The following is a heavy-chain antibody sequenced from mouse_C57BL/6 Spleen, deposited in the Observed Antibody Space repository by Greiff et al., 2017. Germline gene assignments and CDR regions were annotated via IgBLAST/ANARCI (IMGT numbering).Heavy chain of an antibody. CDR3: AILYDYDEAWFAY. CDR1: GFNIKDYY. CDR2: IDPEDGET. D-gene: IGHD2-4*01. Sequence: EVKLQESGAELVKPGASVKLSCTASGFNIKDYYMHWVKQRTEQGLEWIGRIDPEDGETKYAPNFQGKATITADTSSNTAYLQLSSLTSGDTAVYYCAILYDYDEAWFAYWGQGTLVTVSA. V-gene: IGHV14-2*01. J-gene: IGHJ3*01.